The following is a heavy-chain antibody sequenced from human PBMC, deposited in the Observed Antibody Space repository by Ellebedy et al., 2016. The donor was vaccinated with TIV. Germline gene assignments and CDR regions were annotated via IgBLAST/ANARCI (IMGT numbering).Heavy chain of an antibody. V-gene: IGHV1-46*01. CDR3: ARDLRFLEWRFGYYYYYYMDV. Sequence: ASVKVSXXASGYTFTSYYMHWVRQAPGQGLEWMGIINPSGGSTSYAQKFQGRVTMTRDTSTSTVYMELSSLRSEDTAVYYCARDLRFLEWRFGYYYYYYMDVWGKGTTVTVSS. CDR2: INPSGGST. CDR1: GYTFTSYY. D-gene: IGHD3-3*01. J-gene: IGHJ6*03.